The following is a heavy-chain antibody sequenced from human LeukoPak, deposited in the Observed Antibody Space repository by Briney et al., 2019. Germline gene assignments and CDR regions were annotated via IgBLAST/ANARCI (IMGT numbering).Heavy chain of an antibody. Sequence: SETLSLTCTVSGASINNNFWTWIRQPPGQGLEWIGSISYSGSIHYNPSLKSRVTISVDTSRNHFSLRLSSVTAADTAVYYCATLEIGDYYFDYWGQGTLVTVSS. D-gene: IGHD3-16*01. CDR1: GASINNNF. CDR3: ATLEIGDYYFDY. J-gene: IGHJ4*02. CDR2: ISYSGSI. V-gene: IGHV4-59*05.